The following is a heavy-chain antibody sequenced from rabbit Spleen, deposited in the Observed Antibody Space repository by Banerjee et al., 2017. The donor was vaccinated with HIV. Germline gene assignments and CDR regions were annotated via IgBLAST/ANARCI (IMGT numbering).Heavy chain of an antibody. D-gene: IGHD8-1*01. CDR2: IYGGDSDST. Sequence: QSLEESGGDLVKPGASLTLTCTASGFSFNSNDMCWVRQAPGKGLEWIACIYGGDSDSTYYASWAKGRFTISKTSSTTVTLQMTSLTAADTATYFCARDSGSSFSSYGMDLWGPGTLVTVS. CDR3: ARDSGSSFSSYGMDL. J-gene: IGHJ6*01. CDR1: GFSFNSND. V-gene: IGHV1S40*01.